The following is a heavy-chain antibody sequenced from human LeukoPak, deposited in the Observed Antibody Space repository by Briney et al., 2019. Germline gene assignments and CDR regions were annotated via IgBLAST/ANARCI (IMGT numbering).Heavy chain of an antibody. V-gene: IGHV4-38-2*02. Sequence: SETLSPACFVSGYPINIDYSWGWIRQSAGKGLEWIGVISPKGITYYNPSLKSRVTISLDTSKNQFSLKLSSVTAADTAMYYCARVSRGNSVGGDYWGQGTLVTVSS. CDR1: GYPINIDYS. CDR2: ISPKGIT. D-gene: IGHD4-23*01. CDR3: ARVSRGNSVGGDY. J-gene: IGHJ4*02.